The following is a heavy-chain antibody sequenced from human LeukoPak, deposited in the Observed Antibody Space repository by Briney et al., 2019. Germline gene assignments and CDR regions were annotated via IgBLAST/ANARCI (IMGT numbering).Heavy chain of an antibody. Sequence: PGGSLRLSCAASGFTFSSYAMSWVRQAPGKGLEWVSAISGSGGSTYYADSVKGRFTISRDNSKNTLYLQMNSLRAEDTAVYYCAKGSGGSYRVYYYYYMDVWGKGTTVTVSS. CDR2: ISGSGGST. CDR1: GFTFSSYA. CDR3: AKGSGGSYRVYYYYYMDV. V-gene: IGHV3-23*01. D-gene: IGHD1-26*01. J-gene: IGHJ6*03.